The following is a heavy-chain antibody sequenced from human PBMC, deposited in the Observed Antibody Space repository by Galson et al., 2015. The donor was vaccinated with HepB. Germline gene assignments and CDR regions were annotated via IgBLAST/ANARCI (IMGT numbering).Heavy chain of an antibody. V-gene: IGHV1-8*01. Sequence: SVKVSCKASGYTFTNYDINWVRQAAGQGLEWLGWMNPNSGSTAYSQKFQGRVTLTRNTSISAAYMELSSLRSEDMAVYYCARGVRWGWELLPLYYWGQGTPITVSS. J-gene: IGHJ4*02. CDR1: GYTFTNYD. CDR2: MNPNSGST. D-gene: IGHD1-26*01. CDR3: ARGVRWGWELLPLYY.